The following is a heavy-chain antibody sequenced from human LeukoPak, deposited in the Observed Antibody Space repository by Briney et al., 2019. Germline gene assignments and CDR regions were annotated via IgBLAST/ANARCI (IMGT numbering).Heavy chain of an antibody. CDR3: ARGAYGDYDS. CDR1: GFDLWRYA. D-gene: IGHD4-17*01. CDR2: ISAGADST. V-gene: IGHV3-23*01. Sequence: GGSLRLSCAASGFDLWRYAMSWVRQAPGKGLEWVSAISAGADSTYYADSVQGRFTISRDNSKNTLYLQMSGLRAEDTAVYFCARGAYGDYDSWGQGTLVTVSS. J-gene: IGHJ5*01.